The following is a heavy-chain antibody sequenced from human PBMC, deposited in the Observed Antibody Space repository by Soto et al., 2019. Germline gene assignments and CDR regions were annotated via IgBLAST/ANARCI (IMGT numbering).Heavy chain of an antibody. CDR1: AGFTSTGGHY. CDR3: ARTGGVYDILAGEGYGMDV. Sequence: SETLPHSSSVSAGFTSTGGHYFCWIRQHPRKGLEWIGYIYYSGSTYYNPSLKSRVTISVDTSKNQFSLKLSSVTAADTAVYYCARTGGVYDILAGEGYGMDVWGQGTTVT. J-gene: IGHJ6*01. D-gene: IGHD3-9*01. CDR2: IYYSGST. V-gene: IGHV4-31*03.